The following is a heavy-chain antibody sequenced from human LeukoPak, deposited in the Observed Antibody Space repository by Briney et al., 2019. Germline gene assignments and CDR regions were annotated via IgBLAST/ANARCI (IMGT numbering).Heavy chain of an antibody. CDR3: AKDHDVMVRNRLDY. V-gene: IGHV3-23*01. J-gene: IGHJ4*02. Sequence: GGSLRLSCAASGFTFSSYAMSWVRQAPGKGLEWVSAISGSGGSTYYADSVKGRFTISRNNSKNTLYLQMNSLSAEDTAVYYCAKDHDVMVRNRLDYWGQGTLVTVSS. D-gene: IGHD3-10*01. CDR1: GFTFSSYA. CDR2: ISGSGGST.